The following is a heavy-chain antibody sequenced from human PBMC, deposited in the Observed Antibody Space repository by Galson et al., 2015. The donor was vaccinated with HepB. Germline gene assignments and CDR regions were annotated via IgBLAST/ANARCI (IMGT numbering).Heavy chain of an antibody. V-gene: IGHV3-33*01. CDR2: IWHDGSNI. CDR3: ARGELLTGVGAFDI. Sequence: SLRLSCAASGFTFSSFGMHWVRQASGKGLEWVAVIWHDGSNIQYGESVKGRFTISRDNSKSALNLQVESLRVEDTAVYYCARGELLTGVGAFDIWGQGTMVIVSS. CDR1: GFTFSSFG. D-gene: IGHD3-10*01. J-gene: IGHJ3*02.